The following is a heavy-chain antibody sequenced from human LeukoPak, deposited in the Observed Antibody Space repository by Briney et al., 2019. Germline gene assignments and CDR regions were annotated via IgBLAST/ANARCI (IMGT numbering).Heavy chain of an antibody. CDR1: GFTFSSYA. V-gene: IGHV3-23*01. CDR3: AKVRNWNDGAFDI. D-gene: IGHD1-20*01. CDR2: IGGSGGST. J-gene: IGHJ3*02. Sequence: GGSLRLSCAASGFTFSSYAMSWVRQAPGKGLEWVSAIGGSGGSTYYADSVKGRFTISRDNSKNTLYLQMNSLRAEDTAVYYCAKVRNWNDGAFDIWGQGTMVTVSS.